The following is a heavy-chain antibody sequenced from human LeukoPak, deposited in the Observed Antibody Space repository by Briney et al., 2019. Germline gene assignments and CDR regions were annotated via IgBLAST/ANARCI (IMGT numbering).Heavy chain of an antibody. CDR2: IYYSGTA. CDR1: SGSISTSSQY. CDR3: TRGSIAYYYMDV. J-gene: IGHJ6*03. V-gene: IGHV4-39*07. D-gene: IGHD3-22*01. Sequence: AETLSLTCSVSSGSISTSSQYWGWIRQPPGKSLEWIGSIYYSGTAYYNPSLKSRVTISIDTPKNQFSLKLSSVTAADTAVYYCTRGSIAYYYMDVWGKGTTVTISS.